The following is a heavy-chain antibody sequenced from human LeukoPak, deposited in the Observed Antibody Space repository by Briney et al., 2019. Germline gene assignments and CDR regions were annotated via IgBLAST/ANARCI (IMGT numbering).Heavy chain of an antibody. D-gene: IGHD3-3*01. CDR2: ISGTGRST. CDR3: AKAGIFGVVGRFYMDV. J-gene: IGHJ6*03. Sequence: AGYLRLSCAASGFTFGSCAMSWVRQAPGKGLEWVSTISGTGRSTFYADSLKGRITISRDNSKNTLFLQMSSLRAEDTAVYYCAKAGIFGVVGRFYMDVWGKGTTVTVSS. CDR1: GFTFGSCA. V-gene: IGHV3-23*01.